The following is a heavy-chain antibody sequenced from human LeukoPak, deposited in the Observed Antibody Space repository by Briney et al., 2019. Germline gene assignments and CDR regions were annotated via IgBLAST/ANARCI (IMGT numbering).Heavy chain of an antibody. CDR3: AREFRPPGCSSTSCYSPYYYYMDV. CDR1: GYTFTGYY. D-gene: IGHD2-2*01. CDR2: INPNSGGT. Sequence: ASVKVSCKASGYTFTGYYMHWVRQAPGQGLEWMGWINPNSGGTNYAQKFQGRVTMTRDTSISTAYMELSRLRSDDTAVYYCAREFRPPGCSSTSCYSPYYYYMDVWGKGTTVTVSS. J-gene: IGHJ6*03. V-gene: IGHV1-2*02.